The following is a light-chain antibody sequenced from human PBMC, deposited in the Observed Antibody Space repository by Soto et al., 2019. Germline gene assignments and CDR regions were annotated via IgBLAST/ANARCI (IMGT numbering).Light chain of an antibody. Sequence: DIQMTQSPSSLSAAVGDRVTITCRASQGISNYLAWYQQKPGKVPKLLIYGAFIFQSGVPSRFSGGVSGTDISRTTSSLQPEEVASYYCQNYNSAPWTFGQGTKVDIK. V-gene: IGKV1-27*01. CDR1: QGISNY. CDR3: QNYNSAPWT. CDR2: GAF. J-gene: IGKJ1*01.